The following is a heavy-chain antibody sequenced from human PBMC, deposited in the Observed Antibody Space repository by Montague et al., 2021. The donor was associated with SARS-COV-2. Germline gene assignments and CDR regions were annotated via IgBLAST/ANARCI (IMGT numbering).Heavy chain of an antibody. CDR2: NYYSGST. CDR3: ATGISGYSSGWFDKPLLEVEHAGPEFDY. V-gene: IGHV4-28*01. Sequence: SETLSLTCAVSGYSISSSNWWGWIRQPPGKGLEWIGYNYYSGSTYYNSFLKSGATMSVDTSKHQFSLKLSSVTAVDTAVYYCATGISGYSSGWFDKPLLEVEHAGPEFDYWGQGTLVTVSS. CDR1: GYSISSSNW. D-gene: IGHD6-13*01. J-gene: IGHJ4*02.